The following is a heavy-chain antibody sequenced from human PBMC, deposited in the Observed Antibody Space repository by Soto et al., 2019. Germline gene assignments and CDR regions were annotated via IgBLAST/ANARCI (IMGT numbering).Heavy chain of an antibody. Sequence: QVQLVQSGAEVKKPGASVKVSCKASGYTFTSYGISWVRQAPGQGLEWMGWISAYNGNTNYAQKLQGRVTMTTDTHTXTXXMELRSLRSDDTAVYYCARDCISTGCYGYYYGMDVWGQGTTVTVSS. CDR2: ISAYNGNT. J-gene: IGHJ6*02. CDR3: ARDCISTGCYGYYYGMDV. D-gene: IGHD2-2*01. V-gene: IGHV1-18*01. CDR1: GYTFTSYG.